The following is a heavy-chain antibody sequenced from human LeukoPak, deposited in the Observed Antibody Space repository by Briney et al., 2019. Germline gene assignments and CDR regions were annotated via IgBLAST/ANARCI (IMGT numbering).Heavy chain of an antibody. Sequence: SETLSLTCAVYGGSFSGYYWSWIRQPPGKGLEWIGEINHSGSTNYNPSLKSRVTISVDTSKNQFSLKLSSVTAADTAVYYCARGVGSGWEDYYYYGMDVWGQGTTVTVSS. V-gene: IGHV4-34*01. CDR2: INHSGST. CDR1: GGSFSGYY. D-gene: IGHD6-19*01. J-gene: IGHJ6*02. CDR3: ARGVGSGWEDYYYYGMDV.